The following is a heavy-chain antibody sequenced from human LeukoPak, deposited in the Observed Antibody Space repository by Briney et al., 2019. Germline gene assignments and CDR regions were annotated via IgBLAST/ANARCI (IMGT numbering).Heavy chain of an antibody. CDR3: ARSARYSSDKRFDP. Sequence: RASETLSLTCAVYGGSFSGYYWSWLRQPPGKGLEWIGEINHSGSTNYNPSLKSRVTISVDTSKNQFSLKLSSVTAADTAVYYCARSARYSSDKRFDPWGQGTLVTVSS. CDR1: GGSFSGYY. V-gene: IGHV4-34*01. J-gene: IGHJ5*02. D-gene: IGHD6-25*01. CDR2: INHSGST.